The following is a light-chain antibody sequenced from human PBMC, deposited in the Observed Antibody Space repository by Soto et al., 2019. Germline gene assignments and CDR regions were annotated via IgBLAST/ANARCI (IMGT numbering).Light chain of an antibody. J-gene: IGLJ1*01. Sequence: QSVLTQPPSASGTPGQRVTISCSGSSSNIGSNYVYWYQQLPGTAPKVLIYRNNQRPSGVPDRFSGSKSGTSGSLAISGLRSEDEADYYCAAWGDSLNGYVFGTGTKVTVL. CDR2: RNN. V-gene: IGLV1-47*01. CDR3: AAWGDSLNGYV. CDR1: SSNIGSNY.